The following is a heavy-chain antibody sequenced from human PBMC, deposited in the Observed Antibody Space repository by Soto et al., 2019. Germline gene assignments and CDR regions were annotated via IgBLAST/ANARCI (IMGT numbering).Heavy chain of an antibody. J-gene: IGHJ4*02. CDR3: ARMVRGVKEYSFDY. CDR2: IYYSGST. V-gene: IGHV4-61*01. CDR1: GGSVSSGSYY. D-gene: IGHD3-10*01. Sequence: SETLSLTCTVSGGSVSSGSYYWRWIRQPPGKGLEWIGYIYYSGSTNYNPSLKSRVTISVDTYKNQFSLKLSSVTAADTAVYYCARMVRGVKEYSFDYRGQGPLVTVS.